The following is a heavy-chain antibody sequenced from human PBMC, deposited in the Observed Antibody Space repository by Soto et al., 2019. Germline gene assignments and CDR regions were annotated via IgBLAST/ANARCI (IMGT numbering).Heavy chain of an antibody. CDR3: AGVVIINSSPYFDD. CDR1: GGSFSGYY. V-gene: IGHV4-34*01. Sequence: QVQLQQWGAGLLKPSETLSLTCAVYGGSFSGYYWSWIRKPPGKGLEWIGEINHSGSTNYNPSLQSRVTISVDPSKNQFSLKLSSVNASYSALYYCAGVVIINSSPYFDDGGQGTLVTVSS. D-gene: IGHD3-3*01. CDR2: INHSGST. J-gene: IGHJ4*02.